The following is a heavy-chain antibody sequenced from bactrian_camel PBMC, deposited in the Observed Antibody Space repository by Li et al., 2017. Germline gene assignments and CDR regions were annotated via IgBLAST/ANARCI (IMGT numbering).Heavy chain of an antibody. D-gene: IGHD1*01. CDR1: GFTFSSNY. Sequence: VQLVESGGGLVQPGGSLRLSCTASGFTFSSNYINWVRQAPGKGLEWVSTVSSDGGDTFYADSLKGRFTISRDNAKNTVYLQLNSLKLEDTAVYYCARDAVAGDHMDLWVKGTQVTVS. CDR2: VSSDGGDT. V-gene: IGHV3S40*01. J-gene: IGHJ7*01.